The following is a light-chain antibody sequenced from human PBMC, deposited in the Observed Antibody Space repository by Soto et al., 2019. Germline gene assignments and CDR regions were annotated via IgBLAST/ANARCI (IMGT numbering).Light chain of an antibody. Sequence: EVVLTQSPGTLSLSPGERATLSCRASQSVSSTYLAWYQQKPGQALRLLIYGASSRAAGIPDRFSGSGSGTDFTLIISELEPEDFAVYYCQRYGRSPFTFGPGTTVDIK. J-gene: IGKJ3*01. CDR1: QSVSSTY. CDR2: GAS. V-gene: IGKV3-20*01. CDR3: QRYGRSPFT.